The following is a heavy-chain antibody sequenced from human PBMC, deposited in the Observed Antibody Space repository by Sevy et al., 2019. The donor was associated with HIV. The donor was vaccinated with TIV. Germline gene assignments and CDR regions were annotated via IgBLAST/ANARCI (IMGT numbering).Heavy chain of an antibody. D-gene: IGHD3-9*01. Sequence: GGSLRLSCVVSGISFTTSGMHWVRQAPGKGLEWVAVISYHGRDKFYAESVKGRSTISRDNSKNKLYLQINSLRAEDTAVYYCAKDFTGYNGMDVWGQGTTVTVSS. CDR3: AKDFTGYNGMDV. J-gene: IGHJ6*02. CDR1: GISFTTSG. V-gene: IGHV3-30*18. CDR2: ISYHGRDK.